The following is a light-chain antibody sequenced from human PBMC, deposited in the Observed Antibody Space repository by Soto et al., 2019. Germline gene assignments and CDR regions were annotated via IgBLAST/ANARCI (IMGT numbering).Light chain of an antibody. CDR1: SSDVGVYKY. Sequence: QSALTQPASVSGSPGQSITFSCTGTSSDVGVYKYVSWYQHHPGKAPKLMIYEVSNRPSGVSNRFSGSKSGNTASLTISGLQAEDEADYYCSSYTSSSTVVFGGGTKLTVL. CDR3: SSYTSSSTVV. J-gene: IGLJ2*01. V-gene: IGLV2-14*01. CDR2: EVS.